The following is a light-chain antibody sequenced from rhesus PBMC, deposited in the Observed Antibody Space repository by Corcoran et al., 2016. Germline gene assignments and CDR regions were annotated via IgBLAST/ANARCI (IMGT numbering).Light chain of an antibody. Sequence: ETVMMQSPATLSLSPGERATLSYRASQSVGSTLAWYPQNPGQAPRLLIYYASSRATGIPDRFSGSGSGTEVTLTISSLEPEDVGVYYCQKYNDWPFTFGPGTKLDIK. CDR1: QSVGST. CDR2: YAS. CDR3: QKYNDWPFT. V-gene: IGKV3-42*02. J-gene: IGKJ3*01.